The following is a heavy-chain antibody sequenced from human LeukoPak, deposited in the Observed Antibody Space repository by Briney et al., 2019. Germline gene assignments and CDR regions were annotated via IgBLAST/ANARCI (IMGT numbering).Heavy chain of an antibody. CDR1: GGSISSYY. V-gene: IGHV4-59*08. J-gene: IGHJ4*02. D-gene: IGHD6-19*01. CDR2: IYYSGST. CDR3: ARRIAVAGHFDY. Sequence: PSETLSLTCTVSGGSISSYYWSWIRQPPGKGLEWIGYIYYSGSTNYNPSLKNRVTISVDTSRNQFSLKLSSVTAADTAVYYCARRIAVAGHFDYWGQGTLVTVSS.